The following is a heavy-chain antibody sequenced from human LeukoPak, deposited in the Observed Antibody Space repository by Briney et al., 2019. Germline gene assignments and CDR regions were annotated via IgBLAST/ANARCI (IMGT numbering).Heavy chain of an antibody. Sequence: SVKVSCKASGGTFSSYSITWVRQAPGQGLEWMGGIMPLFNTTNYAQQFQGRVTITTDESTSTAYMELSSLRFEDTAMYYCARVDRYHYYLDVWGKGTTVTVSS. CDR2: IMPLFNTT. V-gene: IGHV1-69*05. CDR1: GGTFSSYS. CDR3: ARVDRYHYYLDV. J-gene: IGHJ6*03.